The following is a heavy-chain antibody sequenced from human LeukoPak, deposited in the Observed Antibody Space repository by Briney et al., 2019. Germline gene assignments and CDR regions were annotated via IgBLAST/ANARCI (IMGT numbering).Heavy chain of an antibody. CDR2: ITTSSSTI. Sequence: GGSLRLSCAASGFTFSSYNMNWVRQAPGKGLEWVSYITTSSSTIYYANSVKGRFTISRDNAKNSLYLQMSSLRAEDTAVYYCARAAGGSGRSDYWGQGTLVTVSS. CDR1: GFTFSSYN. J-gene: IGHJ4*02. V-gene: IGHV3-48*04. CDR3: ARAAGGSGRSDY. D-gene: IGHD1-26*01.